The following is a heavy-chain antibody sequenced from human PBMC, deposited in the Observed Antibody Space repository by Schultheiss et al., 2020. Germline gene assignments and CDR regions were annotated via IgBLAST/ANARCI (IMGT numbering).Heavy chain of an antibody. CDR2: ISSSSSYI. CDR3: AKDLIIGQWLAELINWFDP. V-gene: IGHV3-21*04. D-gene: IGHD6-19*01. CDR1: GFTFSSYG. J-gene: IGHJ5*02. Sequence: GGSLRLSCAASGFTFSSYGMHWVRQAPGKGLEWVSSISSSSSYIYYADSVKSRFTISRDNSKNTLYLQMNSLRAEDTAVYYCAKDLIIGQWLAELINWFDPWGQGTLVTVSS.